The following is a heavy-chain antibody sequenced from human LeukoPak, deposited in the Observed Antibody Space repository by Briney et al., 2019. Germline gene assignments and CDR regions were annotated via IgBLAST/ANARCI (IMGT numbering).Heavy chain of an antibody. V-gene: IGHV4-59*01. Sequence: TSETLSLTCALSGGSIKNYYWSWIRQPLGKGLEWIGYVYYTGTTSYNPSLKSRVIISVETSKNQFSLTLNSVTAADTAVYHCARQSDPYYHYGLDFWGQGTTVIVSS. J-gene: IGHJ6*02. CDR1: GGSIKNYY. CDR2: VYYTGTT. CDR3: ARQSDPYYHYGLDF.